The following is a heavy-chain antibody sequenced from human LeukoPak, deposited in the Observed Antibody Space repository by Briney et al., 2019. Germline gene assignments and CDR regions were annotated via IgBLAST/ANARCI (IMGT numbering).Heavy chain of an antibody. CDR1: GGSVSSGSNY. Sequence: SETLSLTCTVSGGSVSSGSNYWSWIRQPPGKGLEWIGNIYYSGSTNYNPSLKSRVTISVDTSKNQFSLKLSSVTAADTAVYYCARHRYCSSTSCQVYYYYYGMDVWGQGTTVTVSS. J-gene: IGHJ6*02. CDR2: IYYSGST. D-gene: IGHD2-2*01. CDR3: ARHRYCSSTSCQVYYYYYGMDV. V-gene: IGHV4-61*01.